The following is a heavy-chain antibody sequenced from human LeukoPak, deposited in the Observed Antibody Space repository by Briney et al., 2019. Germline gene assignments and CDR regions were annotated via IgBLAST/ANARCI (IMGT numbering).Heavy chain of an antibody. J-gene: IGHJ3*02. CDR3: ARSENDAFDI. Sequence: GRSLRLSCAASGFTFSSYAMHWVRQAPGKGLEWVAVISYDGSNKYYADSVKGRFTISRDNSKNTLYLQMNSLRAEDTAVYYCARSENDAFDIWSQGTMVTVSS. CDR1: GFTFSSYA. V-gene: IGHV3-30*04. CDR2: ISYDGSNK.